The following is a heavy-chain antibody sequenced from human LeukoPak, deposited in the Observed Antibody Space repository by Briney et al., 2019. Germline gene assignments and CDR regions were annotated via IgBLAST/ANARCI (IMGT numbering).Heavy chain of an antibody. J-gene: IGHJ4*02. D-gene: IGHD2-8*01. V-gene: IGHV3-20*04. CDR1: GFTFDDYG. CDR2: ISWNGGST. CDR3: AREDCTNGVCSHFDY. Sequence: PGGSLRLSCAASGFTFDDYGMSWVRQAPGKGQEWVSGISWNGGSTGYADSVKGRFTISRDNAKNSLYLQMNSLRAEDTALYYCAREDCTNGVCSHFDYWGQGTLVTVSS.